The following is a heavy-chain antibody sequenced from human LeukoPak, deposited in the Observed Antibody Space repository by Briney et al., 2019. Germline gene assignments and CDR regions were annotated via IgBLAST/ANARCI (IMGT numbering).Heavy chain of an antibody. D-gene: IGHD4-23*01. CDR1: GFTFRTYS. CDR3: ARDENHYDGSSGQSDY. Sequence: PGGSLRLSCAASGFTFRTYSMNWVRQAPGKGLEWVSSISSSSSYIYYADSVKGRFTISRDNAKNSLYLQMNSLRAEDTAVYYCARDENHYDGSSGQSDYWGQGTLVTVSS. V-gene: IGHV3-21*01. CDR2: ISSSSSYI. J-gene: IGHJ4*02.